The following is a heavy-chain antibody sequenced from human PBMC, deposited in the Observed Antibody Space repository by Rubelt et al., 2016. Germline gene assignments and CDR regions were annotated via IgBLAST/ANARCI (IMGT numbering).Heavy chain of an antibody. V-gene: IGHV3-74*01. CDR1: RNYW. CDR3: ARGTGVRFDY. J-gene: IGHJ4*02. CDR2: INSDGSST. D-gene: IGHD7-27*01. Sequence: RNYWMHWVRQAPGKGLVWVSRINSDGSSTNYADSVKGRLTVSRDNAKNTLYLQMNSLRAEDTAVYYCARGTGVRFDYWGQGTLVTVSS.